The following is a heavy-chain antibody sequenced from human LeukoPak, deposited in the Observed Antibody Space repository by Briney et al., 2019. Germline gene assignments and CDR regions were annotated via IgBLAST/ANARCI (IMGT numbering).Heavy chain of an antibody. J-gene: IGHJ4*02. V-gene: IGHV4-31*03. CDR2: IYYSGST. Sequence: TSETLSLTCTVSGGSISSGGYYWSWIRQHPGKGLEWIGYIYYSGSTYYNPSLKSRVTISVDTSKNQFSLKLSSVTAADTAVYYWARAQMPGGYSFDYGGQEPLVTVPS. D-gene: IGHD1-26*01. CDR3: ARAQMPGGYSFDY. CDR1: GGSISSGGYY.